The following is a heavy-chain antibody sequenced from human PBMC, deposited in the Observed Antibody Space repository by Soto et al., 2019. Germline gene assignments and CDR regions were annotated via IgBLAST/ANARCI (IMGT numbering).Heavy chain of an antibody. J-gene: IGHJ6*02. Sequence: GGSLRLSCAASGFTFSSYAMSWVRQAPGKGLEWVSAISGSGGSTYYADSVKGRFTISRDNSKNTLYLQMNSLRAEDTAVYYCAREIQLWTYYYYYGMDVWGQGTTVTVSS. V-gene: IGHV3-23*01. D-gene: IGHD5-18*01. CDR2: ISGSGGST. CDR3: AREIQLWTYYYYYGMDV. CDR1: GFTFSSYA.